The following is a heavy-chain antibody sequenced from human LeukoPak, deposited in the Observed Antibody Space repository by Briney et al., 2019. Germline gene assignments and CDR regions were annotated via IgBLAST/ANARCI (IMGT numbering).Heavy chain of an antibody. Sequence: SETLSLTCSVSGGSISSSSYYWGWIRQPPGRGLEWIGDVYYSGSTYYNPSLKSRVTISVDTSKNQFSLKLSSVTAADTAVYYCSGRGGYNYGFDYWGQGTLVTVSS. CDR1: GGSISSSSYY. J-gene: IGHJ4*02. CDR2: VYYSGST. CDR3: SGRGGYNYGFDY. V-gene: IGHV4-39*01. D-gene: IGHD5-18*01.